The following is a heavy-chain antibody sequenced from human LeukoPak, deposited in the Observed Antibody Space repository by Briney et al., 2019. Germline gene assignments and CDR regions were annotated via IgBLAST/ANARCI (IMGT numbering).Heavy chain of an antibody. CDR2: IYYSGST. CDR3: ARVTLRYFGL. Sequence: SETLSLTCTVSGGSISSYYWSWIRQPPGKGLEWIGYIYYSGSTNYNPSLKSRVTISVDTSKNQFSLKLSSVTAADTAVYYCARVTLRYFGLWGRGTLVTVSS. CDR1: GGSISSYY. V-gene: IGHV4-59*01. J-gene: IGHJ2*01.